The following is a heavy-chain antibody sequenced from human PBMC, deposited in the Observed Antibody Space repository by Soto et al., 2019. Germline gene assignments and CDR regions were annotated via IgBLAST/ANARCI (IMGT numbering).Heavy chain of an antibody. J-gene: IGHJ5*02. V-gene: IGHV4-39*01. D-gene: IGHD5-18*01. CDR2: INYSGST. Sequence: QLQLQESGPGLMKPSETLSLTCTVSGGSISSSSYYWGWIRQPPGKGLEWIGTINYSGSTYYNPSLNSRVTISVDTSKNQFSLKVGSVTAADTAIYYCARLPRIQLWLGWLDPWGQGTLVTVSS. CDR1: GGSISSSSYY. CDR3: ARLPRIQLWLGWLDP.